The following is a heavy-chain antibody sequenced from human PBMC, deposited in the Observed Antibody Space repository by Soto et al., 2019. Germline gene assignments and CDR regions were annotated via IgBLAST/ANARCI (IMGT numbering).Heavy chain of an antibody. V-gene: IGHV3-53*01. D-gene: IGHD3-9*01. Sequence: GGSLRLSCAASGFTVSSNYMSWVRQAPGKGLEWVSVIYSGGSTYYADSVKGRFIISRDNSKNTLYLQMNSLRAEDTAVYYCARGRLRYFDWFPSFFYGMDVWGQGTTVTVSS. J-gene: IGHJ6*02. CDR3: ARGRLRYFDWFPSFFYGMDV. CDR1: GFTVSSNY. CDR2: IYSGGST.